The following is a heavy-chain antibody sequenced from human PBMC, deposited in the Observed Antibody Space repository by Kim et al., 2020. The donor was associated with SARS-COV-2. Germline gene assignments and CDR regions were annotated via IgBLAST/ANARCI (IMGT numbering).Heavy chain of an antibody. V-gene: IGHV3-9*01. CDR3: AKTIAVAPILDYYYYGMDV. Sequence: GGSLRLSCAASGFTFDDYAMHWVRQAPGKGLEWVSGISWNSGSIGYADSVKGRFTISRDNAKNSLYLQMNSLRAEDTALYYCAKTIAVAPILDYYYYGMDVWGQGTTVTVSS. J-gene: IGHJ6*02. D-gene: IGHD6-19*01. CDR2: ISWNSGSI. CDR1: GFTFDDYA.